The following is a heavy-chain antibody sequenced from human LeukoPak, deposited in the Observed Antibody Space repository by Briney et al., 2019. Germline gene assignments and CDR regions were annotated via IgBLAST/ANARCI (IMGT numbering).Heavy chain of an antibody. CDR1: GFTFSSYS. D-gene: IGHD3-9*01. J-gene: IGHJ6*03. V-gene: IGHV3-21*01. Sequence: GGSLRLSCVASGFTFSSYSMNLVRQAPGKGLEWVSSICRSSSYIYYADSVKGRFTISRDNAKNSLYLQMNSLRAEDTAVYYCARDPGGLTGILYYYYMDVWGKGTTVTVSS. CDR3: ARDPGGLTGILYYYYMDV. CDR2: ICRSSSYI.